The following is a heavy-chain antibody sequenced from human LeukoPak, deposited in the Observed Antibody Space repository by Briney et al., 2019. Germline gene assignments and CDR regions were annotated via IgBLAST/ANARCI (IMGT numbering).Heavy chain of an antibody. CDR2: IYYSGSI. V-gene: IGHV4-59*01. J-gene: IGHJ5*02. D-gene: IGHD2/OR15-2a*01. Sequence: SESLSLTCSVSGGSINSYYWSCIRQPPGKGLEWIGYIYYSGSIKYNPSLKSRVTMSVDTSKNQFSLKLSSVTAADTAVYYCARTFFTETWFDPWGQGTLVTVSS. CDR1: GGSINSYY. CDR3: ARTFFTETWFDP.